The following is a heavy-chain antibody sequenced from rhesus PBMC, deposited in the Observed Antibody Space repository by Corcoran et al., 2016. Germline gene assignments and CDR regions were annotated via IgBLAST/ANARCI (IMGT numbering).Heavy chain of an antibody. J-gene: IGHJ3*01. CDR3: ARGDWDCSGGVCYEHDAFDF. V-gene: IGHV1-200*01. CDR2: INPSNGNK. Sequence: QVQLVQSGAEVKKPGTSVKLSCKASGYTFTSYYINWVRQAPGQVLEWMGWINPSNGNKGFAQTFQDRVTMTRDTSKSTTYMEMNSLRVEDTAVYYCARGDWDCSGGVCYEHDAFDFWGQGLRVTVSS. D-gene: IGHD2-8*01. CDR1: GYTFTSYY.